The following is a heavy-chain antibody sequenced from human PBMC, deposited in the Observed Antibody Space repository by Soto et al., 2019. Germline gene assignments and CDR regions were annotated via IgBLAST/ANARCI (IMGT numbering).Heavy chain of an antibody. D-gene: IGHD3-3*01. CDR3: ARVVTMFGVVIPEHIDP. CDR1: RGSISSGGSD. V-gene: IGHV4-31*03. J-gene: IGHJ5*02. CDR2: IHYSGST. Sequence: PSETLSLTCTVSRGSISSGGSDWSWIRQHTGKGLEWIGYIHYSGSTYYNPSLKSRVTISVDTSKNQFSLKLSSVTAADTAVFYSARVVTMFGVVIPEHIDPWGQGTLVTVSS.